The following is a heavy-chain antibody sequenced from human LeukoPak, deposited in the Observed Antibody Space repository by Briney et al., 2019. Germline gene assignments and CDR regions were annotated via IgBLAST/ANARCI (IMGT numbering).Heavy chain of an antibody. J-gene: IGHJ5*02. D-gene: IGHD3-3*01. Sequence: GGSLRLSCAASGFTVSSNYMSWVRQAPGKGLEWVSVIYSGGSTYYADSVKGRFTISRDNSKNTLYLQMNSLRAEDTAVYYCARVAIFGVVTPKDWFDPWGQGTLVTVSS. V-gene: IGHV3-53*01. CDR2: IYSGGST. CDR3: ARVAIFGVVTPKDWFDP. CDR1: GFTVSSNY.